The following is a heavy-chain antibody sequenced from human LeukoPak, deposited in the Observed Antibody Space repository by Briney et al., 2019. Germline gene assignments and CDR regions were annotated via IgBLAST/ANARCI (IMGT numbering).Heavy chain of an antibody. Sequence: SETLSLTCTVSGGSISSSSYYWGRIRQPPGKGLEWIGSIHYSGSTNYNPSLKSRVTISVDTSENQFSLKLSSVTAADTAVYYCARGQGSIRYFDWLPGTDDNRINDYYFDYWGQGTLVTVSS. J-gene: IGHJ4*02. CDR3: ARGQGSIRYFDWLPGTDDNRINDYYFDY. V-gene: IGHV4-39*07. CDR2: IHYSGST. D-gene: IGHD3-9*01. CDR1: GGSISSSSYY.